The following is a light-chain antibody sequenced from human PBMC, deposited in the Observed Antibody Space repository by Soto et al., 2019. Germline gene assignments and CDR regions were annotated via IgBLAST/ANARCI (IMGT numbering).Light chain of an antibody. CDR1: SSNIGGNS. CDR3: SSYTSSSTRRV. CDR2: DDN. Sequence: QAVVTQPPSVSAAPGQKVTISCSGSSSNIGGNSVSWYQQLPGTAPKLLIYDDNKRPSGVSNRFSGSKSGNTASLTISGLQAEDEADYYCSSYTSSSTRRVFGTGTKVTVL. J-gene: IGLJ1*01. V-gene: IGLV1-51*01.